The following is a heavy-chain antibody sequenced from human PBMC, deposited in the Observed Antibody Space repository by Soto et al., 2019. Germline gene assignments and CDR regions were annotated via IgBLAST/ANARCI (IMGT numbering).Heavy chain of an antibody. J-gene: IGHJ5*02. CDR1: GGSISSYY. Sequence: PSETLSLTCTVSGGSISSYYWNWIRQSPGKGLEWIGYAFYSGSTKYSPSFKSRVTISVDMSKNQFSMNLRSVTAADTAVYYCAYSQTYAWCEPWGKGNLVSVSA. D-gene: IGHD2-15*01. CDR3: AYSQTYAWCEP. V-gene: IGHV4-59*01. CDR2: AFYSGST.